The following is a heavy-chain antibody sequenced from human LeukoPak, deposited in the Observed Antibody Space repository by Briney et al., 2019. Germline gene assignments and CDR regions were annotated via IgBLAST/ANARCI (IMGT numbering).Heavy chain of an antibody. CDR3: ARSHDYTNYVGP. CDR2: INPDGGGT. J-gene: IGHJ5*02. CDR1: GYTFTAFH. D-gene: IGHD4-11*01. V-gene: IGHV1-2*02. Sequence: GASVKVSCKAAGYTFTAFHIHWVRQAPGQGLEWMGWINPDGGGTIFGQRFQGRVSITMDTSISTAYMELGSLRSDDTAVYYSARSHDYTNYVGPWGRGTLVTVSS.